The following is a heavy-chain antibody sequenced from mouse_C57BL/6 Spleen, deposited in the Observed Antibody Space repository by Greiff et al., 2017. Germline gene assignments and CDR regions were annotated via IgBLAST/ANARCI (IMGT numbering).Heavy chain of an antibody. CDR3: ARTSGDYEDTSMDD. D-gene: IGHD2-13*01. CDR1: GYSFTGYC. CDR2: INPGDGDT. V-gene: IGHV1-42*01. J-gene: IGHJ3*01. Sequence: EVQLQQSGAELVKPGASVKISCKASGYSFTGYCMNWVKQSPGQGLEWIGQINPGDGDTNYNQKFKGKATLTVDKSSSTAYMQLRSLTSEDSAVDCCARTSGDYEDTSMDDWGQGTVVTVS.